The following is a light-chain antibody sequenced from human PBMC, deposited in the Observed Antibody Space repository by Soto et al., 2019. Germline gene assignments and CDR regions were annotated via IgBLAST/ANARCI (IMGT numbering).Light chain of an antibody. CDR3: QHYDHWPPT. CDR1: QSVSSN. CDR2: GAS. V-gene: IGKV3-15*01. J-gene: IGKJ1*01. Sequence: EIVMTQSPATLSVSPGERATLSCRASQSVSSNLAWYQQKPGQAPRLLIYGASTRAPGIPARFSGSGSGTDFILTISSLQSEDFAVYYCQHYDHWPPTFGRGTKVDIK.